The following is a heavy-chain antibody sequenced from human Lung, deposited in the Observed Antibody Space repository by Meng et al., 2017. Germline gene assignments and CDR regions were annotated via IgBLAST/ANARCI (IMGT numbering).Heavy chain of an antibody. D-gene: IGHD4-11*01. CDR3: ARGPTTMAHDFDY. Sequence: QVRLQKWGEGVLKPAASLSLTCVCPGGSFSDYCLSWIRQPPGKGLEWIGEINHSGSTNYNPSLESRATISVDTSQNNLSLKLSSVTAADSAVYYCARGPTTMAHDFDYWGQGTLVTVSS. V-gene: IGHV4-34*01. CDR2: INHSGST. CDR1: GGSFSDYC. J-gene: IGHJ4*02.